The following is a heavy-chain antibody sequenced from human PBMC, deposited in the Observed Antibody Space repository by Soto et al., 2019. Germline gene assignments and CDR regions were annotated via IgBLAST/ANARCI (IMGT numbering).Heavy chain of an antibody. CDR3: ARIEGYSSTAYYFDY. CDR2: IIPIFGTA. Sequence: GASVKVSCKASGGTFSSYAISWVRQAPGQGLEWMGGIIPIFGTANYAQKFQGRVTITADESTSTAYMGLSSLRSEDTAVYYCARIEGYSSTAYYFDYWGQGTLVTVSS. CDR1: GGTFSSYA. J-gene: IGHJ4*02. D-gene: IGHD5-18*01. V-gene: IGHV1-69*13.